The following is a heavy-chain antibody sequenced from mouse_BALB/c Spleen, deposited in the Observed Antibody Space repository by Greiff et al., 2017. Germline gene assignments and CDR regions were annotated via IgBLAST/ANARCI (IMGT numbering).Heavy chain of an antibody. J-gene: IGHJ4*01. CDR1: GYSITSDYA. CDR2: ISYSGST. V-gene: IGHV3-2*02. D-gene: IGHD1-2*01. Sequence: VQLQQSGPGLVKPSQSLSLTCTVTGYSITSDYAWNWIRQFPGNKLEWMGYISYSGSTSYNPSLKSRISITRDTSKNQFFLQLNSVTTEDTATYYCARRLITTEGDYWGQGTSVTVSS. CDR3: ARRLITTEGDY.